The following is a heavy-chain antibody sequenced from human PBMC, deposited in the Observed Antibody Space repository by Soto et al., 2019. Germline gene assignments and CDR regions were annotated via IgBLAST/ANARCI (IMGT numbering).Heavy chain of an antibody. CDR1: GFTVSSNY. Sequence: GGSLRLSCAASGFTVSSNYMSWVRQAPGKGLEWVSVIYSGGSTYYADSVKGRFTISRDNSKNTLYLQMNSLRAEDTAVYYCARELGGYYYYMDVWGKGTTVTVSS. CDR2: IYSGGST. J-gene: IGHJ6*03. V-gene: IGHV3-66*01. D-gene: IGHD3-16*01. CDR3: ARELGGYYYYMDV.